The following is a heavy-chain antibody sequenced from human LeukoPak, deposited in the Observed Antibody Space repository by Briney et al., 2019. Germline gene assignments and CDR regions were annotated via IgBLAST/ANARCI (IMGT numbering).Heavy chain of an antibody. CDR2: TYHSGNT. CDR3: ARDTRYYYDSSGYFYLGFDY. Sequence: SETLSLTCAVSGYSISSGHYWAWVRQPPGKGLEWIGSTYHSGNTYYNASLKSRVSISVDTSKNQFSLKLTSMTAADTAIYYCARDTRYYYDSSGYFYLGFDYWGQGTLVTVSS. V-gene: IGHV4-38-2*02. J-gene: IGHJ4*02. CDR1: GYSISSGHY. D-gene: IGHD3-22*01.